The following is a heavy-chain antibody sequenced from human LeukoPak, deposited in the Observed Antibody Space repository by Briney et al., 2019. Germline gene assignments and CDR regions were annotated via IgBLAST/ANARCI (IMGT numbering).Heavy chain of an antibody. D-gene: IGHD1/OR15-1a*01. Sequence: KGLVWVSRINNDGSNTVYADSVMGRFTISRENAQNTLYLQMNSLRAEDTAVYYCARGNIGPDYWGQGTLVTVSS. V-gene: IGHV3-74*01. CDR3: ARGNIGPDY. J-gene: IGHJ4*02. CDR2: INNDGSNT.